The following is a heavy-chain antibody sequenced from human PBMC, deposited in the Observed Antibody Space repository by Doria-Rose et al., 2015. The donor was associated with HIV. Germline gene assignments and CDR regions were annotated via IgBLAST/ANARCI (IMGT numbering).Heavy chain of an antibody. CDR3: ARIKSSRWYHKYYFDF. J-gene: IGHJ4*02. V-gene: IGHV2-26*01. CDR2: NFSDDER. CDR1: GVSLSSPGMG. D-gene: IGHD6-13*01. Sequence: QITLKESSPVLVKPTETLTLTCTVSGVSLSSPGMGVSWIRQPPGKALEWLANNFSDDERSPKTSLKGRLTISRGTSKSQVVLTMTDMDPVDTATYYCARIKSSRWYHKYYFDFWGQGTLVIVSA.